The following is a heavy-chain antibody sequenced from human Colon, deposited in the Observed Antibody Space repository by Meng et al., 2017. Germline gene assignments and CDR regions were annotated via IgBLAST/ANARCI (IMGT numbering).Heavy chain of an antibody. V-gene: IGHV3-21*01. D-gene: IGHD2-15*01. J-gene: IGHJ4*02. CDR2: ISSSSS. CDR3: ARGRVVVVASPSDY. Sequence: EVQLVESGGGLVKPGGSLRLSCAASGFTFSSYSMNWVRQAPGKGLEWVSSISSSSSSADSVKGRFTISRDNAKNSLYLQMNSLRAEDTAVYYCARGRVVVVASPSDYWGQGTLVTVSS. CDR1: GFTFSSYS.